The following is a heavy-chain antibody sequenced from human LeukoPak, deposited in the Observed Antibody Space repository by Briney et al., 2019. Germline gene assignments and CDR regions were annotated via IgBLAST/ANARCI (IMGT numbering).Heavy chain of an antibody. V-gene: IGHV5-51*01. CDR3: ARHPWGIKVADY. CDR1: GYTFTSNW. J-gene: IGHJ4*02. D-gene: IGHD3-16*01. Sequence: GESLKISCKGSGYTFTSNWIGWVRQMPGKGLEWMAIIYPSDSDTRYSPSFQGQVTISVDKSISTAYLQWRSLKASDTAMYYCARHPWGIKVADYWGQGTLVTVSS. CDR2: IYPSDSDT.